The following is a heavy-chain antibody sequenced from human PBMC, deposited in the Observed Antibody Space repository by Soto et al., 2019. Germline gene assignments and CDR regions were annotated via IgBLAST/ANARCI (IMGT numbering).Heavy chain of an antibody. J-gene: IGHJ6*02. V-gene: IGHV3-23*01. CDR2: ISGTGSRT. D-gene: IGHD5-18*01. Sequence: PGGSLRLSCAASGFTFSFYVMHWVRQAPGKGLEWVSGISGTGSRTSYADSVRGRFTISRDNVNNTLSLQMDSLRAEDTAVYYCARGGRYTYGYGDYSYGMDVWGQGTTVTVSS. CDR1: GFTFSFYV. CDR3: ARGGRYTYGYGDYSYGMDV.